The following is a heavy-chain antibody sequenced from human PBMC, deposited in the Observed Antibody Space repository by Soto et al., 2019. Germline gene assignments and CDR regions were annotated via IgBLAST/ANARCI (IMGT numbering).Heavy chain of an antibody. CDR2: INPSGGST. CDR1: GYTLTSYY. D-gene: IGHD4-17*01. J-gene: IGHJ3*02. CDR3: TRAPSYGAFDI. Sequence: GASVKVSCKASGYTLTSYYIHWVRQAPGQGLEWMGIINPSGGSTTYAQKFQGRVTMTRDTSTSTVYMELSSLRSEDTAVYYCTRAPSYGAFDIWGQGTMVTVSS. V-gene: IGHV1-46*03.